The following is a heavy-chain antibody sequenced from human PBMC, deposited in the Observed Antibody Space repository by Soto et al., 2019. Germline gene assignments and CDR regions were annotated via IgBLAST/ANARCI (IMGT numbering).Heavy chain of an antibody. Sequence: QVQLVQSGAEVKKPGASVKVSCKASGYTFTSYGISWVRQAPGQGLEWMGWISAYNGNTNYAQKLQGRVTMTTDTSTSTAYMELRSLRSDDKAVYYCARDHVSIAARWSAYYFDYWGQGTLVTVSS. CDR1: GYTFTSYG. D-gene: IGHD6-6*01. CDR3: ARDHVSIAARWSAYYFDY. J-gene: IGHJ4*02. CDR2: ISAYNGNT. V-gene: IGHV1-18*04.